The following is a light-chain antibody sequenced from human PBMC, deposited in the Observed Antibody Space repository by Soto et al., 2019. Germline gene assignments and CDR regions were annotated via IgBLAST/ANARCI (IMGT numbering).Light chain of an antibody. J-gene: IGKJ1*01. CDR1: QSVSSN. CDR3: QQYNNWPPWT. Sequence: EIVMTQSPATLSVSPGERATLSCRASQSVSSNLAWNQQKPGQAPRLLIYGASTRATGIPARFSGSGSGTEFTLTNSSLQSEDFAVYYCQQYNNWPPWTFGQGTKVEIK. V-gene: IGKV3-15*01. CDR2: GAS.